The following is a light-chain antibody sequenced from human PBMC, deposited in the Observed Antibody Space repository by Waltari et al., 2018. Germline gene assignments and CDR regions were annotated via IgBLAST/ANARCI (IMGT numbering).Light chain of an antibody. J-gene: IGKJ1*01. CDR3: QQYDRYSAWT. CDR1: QTISTN. V-gene: IGKV1-39*01. CDR2: AAT. Sequence: DIQMTQSPSSLSASLGARVTITCRASQTISTNLNWYQHRPGKVPKLLIYAATFLQSGVPSRFSGSGSGTDFTLTIRSLQPDDFATYYCQQYDRYSAWTFGQGTKVEIK.